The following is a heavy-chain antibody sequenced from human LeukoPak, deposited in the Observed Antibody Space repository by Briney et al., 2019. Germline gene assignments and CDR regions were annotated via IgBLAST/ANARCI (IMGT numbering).Heavy chain of an antibody. Sequence: SETLSLTCAVYGGSFSGYYWSWIRQPPGKGLEWIGEINHSGSTNYNPSLKSRVTISVDTSKNQFSLKLSSVTAADTAVYYCARGTPIVVVPAAIDYYYGMDVWGQGTTVTVS. CDR3: ARGTPIVVVPAAIDYYYGMDV. D-gene: IGHD2-2*01. CDR1: GGSFSGYY. CDR2: INHSGST. J-gene: IGHJ6*02. V-gene: IGHV4-34*01.